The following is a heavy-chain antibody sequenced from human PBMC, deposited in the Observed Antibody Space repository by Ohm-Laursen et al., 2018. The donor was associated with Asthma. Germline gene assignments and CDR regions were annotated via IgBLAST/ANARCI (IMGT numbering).Heavy chain of an antibody. CDR2: IKQDGSEK. Sequence: GSLRLSCSASGFTFSSYWMSWVRQAPGKGLEWVANIKQDGSEKYYVDSVKGRFTISRDNAKNSLYLQMNSLRAEDTAVYYCAREYGDYLYYFDYWGQGTLVTVSS. V-gene: IGHV3-7*05. CDR3: AREYGDYLYYFDY. D-gene: IGHD4-17*01. CDR1: GFTFSSYW. J-gene: IGHJ4*02.